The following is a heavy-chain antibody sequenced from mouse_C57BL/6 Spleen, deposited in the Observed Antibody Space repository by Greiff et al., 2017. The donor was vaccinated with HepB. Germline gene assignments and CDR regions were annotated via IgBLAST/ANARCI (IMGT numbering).Heavy chain of an antibody. CDR1: GYTFTSYW. D-gene: IGHD3-2*02. J-gene: IGHJ3*02. CDR3: ARKGSGPLGY. Sequence: QVQLQQPGAELVRPGSSVKLSCKASGYTFTSYWMHWVKQRPIQGLEWIGNIDPSDSETHYNQKFKDKATLTVDKSSSTAYMPLSSLTSEDSAVYYCARKGSGPLGYWGQGTLVTVSA. CDR2: IDPSDSET. V-gene: IGHV1-52*01.